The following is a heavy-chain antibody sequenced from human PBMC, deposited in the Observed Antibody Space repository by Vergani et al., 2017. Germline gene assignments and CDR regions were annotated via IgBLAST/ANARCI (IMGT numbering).Heavy chain of an antibody. CDR1: GFTFSSYA. V-gene: IGHV3-64D*06. Sequence: EVQLVESGGGLVKPGGSLRLSCSASGFTFSSYAMHWVRQAPGKGLEYVSAISSDGATTYYTDSVKGRFTISRDNSKNTLYLQMSSLRAEDTAVYYCVKDRDDFWSCYFDYWGQGTLVTVSS. CDR2: ISSDGATT. D-gene: IGHD3-3*01. J-gene: IGHJ4*02. CDR3: VKDRDDFWSCYFDY.